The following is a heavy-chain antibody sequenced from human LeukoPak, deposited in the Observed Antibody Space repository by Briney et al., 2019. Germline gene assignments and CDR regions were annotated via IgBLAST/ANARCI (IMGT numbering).Heavy chain of an antibody. CDR1: GGSISRYY. Sequence: SETLSLTCSVSGGSISRYYWSWIRQAAGKGLEWVGRISTSEGTRYNPSLKSRGTMSLDTSKNQFSLNLNSVTAADTAVYYCARHSYSGYDRLFDYWGQGIPVTVSS. CDR2: ISTSEGT. V-gene: IGHV4-4*07. J-gene: IGHJ4*02. CDR3: ARHSYSGYDRLFDY. D-gene: IGHD5-12*01.